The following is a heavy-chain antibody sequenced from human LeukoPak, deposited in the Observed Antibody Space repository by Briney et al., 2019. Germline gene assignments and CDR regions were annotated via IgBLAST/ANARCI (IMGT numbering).Heavy chain of an antibody. D-gene: IGHD3-3*01. CDR2: INPNSGGT. CDR3: ARGAGYDFWSGYVPHYFDY. V-gene: IGHV1-2*06. J-gene: IGHJ4*02. Sequence: ASVKVSCKASGYTFTGYYMHWVRQAPGQGLEWMGRINPNSGGTNYAQKFQGRVTMTRDTSISTAYMELSRLRSDDTAVYYCARGAGYDFWSGYVPHYFDYWGQGTLVTVSS. CDR1: GYTFTGYY.